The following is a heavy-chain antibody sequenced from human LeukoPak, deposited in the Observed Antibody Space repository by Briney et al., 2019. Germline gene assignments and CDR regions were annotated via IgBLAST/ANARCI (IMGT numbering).Heavy chain of an antibody. V-gene: IGHV3-7*01. CDR2: IKQDGSEK. J-gene: IGHJ4*02. CDR1: GFTFSTYW. D-gene: IGHD3-10*01. CDR3: ARTGDETSGSYYRWSDY. Sequence: GGSLRLSCAASGFTFSTYWMSWVRQAPGKGREWVANIKQDGSEKHYVGSLKGRFNIYRDNTKNSLYLQMNSLRVEDTAIYYCARTGDETSGSYYRWSDYWGQGILVTVSS.